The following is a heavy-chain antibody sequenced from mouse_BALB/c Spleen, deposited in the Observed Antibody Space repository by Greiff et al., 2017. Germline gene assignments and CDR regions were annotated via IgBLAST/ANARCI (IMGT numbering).Heavy chain of an antibody. Sequence: EVHLVESGGGLVKPGGSLKLSCAASGFTFSSYAMSWVRQSPEKRLEWVAEISSGGSYTYYPDTVTGRFTISRDNAKNTLYLEMSSLRSEDTAMYYCARVYDYDRGFAYWGQGTLVTVSA. J-gene: IGHJ3*01. CDR1: GFTFSSYA. V-gene: IGHV5-9-4*01. D-gene: IGHD2-4*01. CDR3: ARVYDYDRGFAY. CDR2: ISSGGSYT.